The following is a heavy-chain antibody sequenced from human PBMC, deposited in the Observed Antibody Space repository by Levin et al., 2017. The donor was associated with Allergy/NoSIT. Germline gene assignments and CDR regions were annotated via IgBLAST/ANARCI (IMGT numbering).Heavy chain of an antibody. CDR1: GGSISTYY. V-gene: IGHV4-59*01. Sequence: SETLSLTCSVSGGSISTYYWTWFRQSPGKGLEWIGYIYYRGTTNYNPSLKSRVTLSIETSKNQFSLKLTSVSAADSAVYYCARGDYDSSGYYYVPGDYWGQGTLVTVSS. CDR3: ARGDYDSSGYYYVPGDY. J-gene: IGHJ4*02. CDR2: IYYRGTT. D-gene: IGHD3-22*01.